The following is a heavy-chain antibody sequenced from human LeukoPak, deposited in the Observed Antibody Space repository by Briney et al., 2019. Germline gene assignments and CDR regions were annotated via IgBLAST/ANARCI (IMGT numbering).Heavy chain of an antibody. J-gene: IGHJ4*02. Sequence: SVKVSCKASGGTFSSYAISCVRQAPGQGLEWMGGIIPIFGTANYAQKFQGRVTITADESTSTAYMELSSLRSEDTAVYYCARDLVDGREDWGYTERFDYWGQGTLVTVSS. CDR1: GGTFSSYA. V-gene: IGHV1-69*01. D-gene: IGHD2-8*02. CDR3: ARDLVDGREDWGYTERFDY. CDR2: IIPIFGTA.